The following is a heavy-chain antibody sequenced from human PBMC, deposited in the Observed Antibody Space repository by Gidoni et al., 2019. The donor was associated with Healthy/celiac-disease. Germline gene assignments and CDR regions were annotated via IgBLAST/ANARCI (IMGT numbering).Heavy chain of an antibody. CDR1: GASISSGSYY. Sequence: QVQLQDSGPDLVKPSQTLSLTCTFSGASISSGSYYWSWIRQPAGKGLEWIGRIYTSGSTNYNPSLKSRVTISVDTSKNQFSLKLSSVTAADTAVYYCARDKDSSGWYDYWGQGTLVTVSS. CDR2: IYTSGST. CDR3: ARDKDSSGWYDY. D-gene: IGHD6-19*01. J-gene: IGHJ4*02. V-gene: IGHV4-61*02.